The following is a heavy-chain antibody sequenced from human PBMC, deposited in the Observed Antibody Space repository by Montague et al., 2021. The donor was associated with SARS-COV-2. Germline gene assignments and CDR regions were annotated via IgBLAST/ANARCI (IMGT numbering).Heavy chain of an antibody. D-gene: IGHD3-22*01. CDR2: IVYSGST. Sequence: SETLSLTCTVSGGSISSSSYYWGWIRQPPGKGREGIGNIVYSGSTYYNTSLKSRVTISVDTSKNQFSLRLSSVTAADTAVYYCARLPYFYDSTHAFDIWGQGTMVTVSS. J-gene: IGHJ3*02. V-gene: IGHV4-39*01. CDR1: GGSISSSSYY. CDR3: ARLPYFYDSTHAFDI.